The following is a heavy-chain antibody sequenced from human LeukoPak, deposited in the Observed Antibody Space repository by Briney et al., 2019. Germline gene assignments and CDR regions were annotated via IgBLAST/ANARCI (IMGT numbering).Heavy chain of an antibody. CDR2: IYTSGST. V-gene: IGHV4-61*02. CDR3: ARGKQYSSSWYDP. CDR1: GASINSGSYC. Sequence: SQTLSLTCTVSGASINSGSYCWSWIRQPAGKGLEGIGRIYTSGSTDYNPSLKSRVTISIATSKNQFSLKLSSVTAADTAVYYCARGKQYSSSWYDPWGQGTLVTVSS. J-gene: IGHJ5*02. D-gene: IGHD6-13*01.